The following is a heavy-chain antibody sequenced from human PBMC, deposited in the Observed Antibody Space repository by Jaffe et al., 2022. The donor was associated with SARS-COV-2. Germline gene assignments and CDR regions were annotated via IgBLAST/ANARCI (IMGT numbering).Heavy chain of an antibody. J-gene: IGHJ6*03. CDR2: ISSSGDNM. D-gene: IGHD2-15*01. CDR1: GFAFSEFY. V-gene: IGHV3-11*01. Sequence: QVQLVESGGGLVKPGGSLRLSCAASGFAFSEFYMTWIRLTPGKGLEWVSYISSSGDNMKYADSVKGRFTISRDNAKNSLYLQMNSLRAEDTAVYYCARDDCSRGSCNLYYYYMDVWGKGTTVTVSS. CDR3: ARDDCSRGSCNLYYYYMDV.